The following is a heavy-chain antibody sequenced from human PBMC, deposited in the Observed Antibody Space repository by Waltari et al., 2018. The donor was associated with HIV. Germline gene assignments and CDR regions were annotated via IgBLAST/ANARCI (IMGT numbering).Heavy chain of an antibody. V-gene: IGHV5-51*01. Sequence: KGSGYSFLSHWIGWVRQKPGKGLEWMGSIYPADSDTKYSPSFQGQVTISADKSIGTAYLHWSSLKVADTAMYHCAKLQNGFDFWGQGTRLTVSS. CDR2: IYPADSDT. CDR1: GYSFLSHW. CDR3: AKLQNGFDF. J-gene: IGHJ3*01.